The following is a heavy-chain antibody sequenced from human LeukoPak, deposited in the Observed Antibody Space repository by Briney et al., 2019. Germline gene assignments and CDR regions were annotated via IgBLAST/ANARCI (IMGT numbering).Heavy chain of an antibody. J-gene: IGHJ4*02. Sequence: SETLSLTCAVYGGSFSGYYWRWIRQPPGKGLEWIGEINHSGSTNYNPSLKSRVTMSVDTSKNQFSLKLSSVTAADTAVYYCARDPGSSLVTPLYYLDYWGQGTLVTVSS. CDR3: ARDPGSSLVTPLYYLDY. D-gene: IGHD1-26*01. CDR2: INHSGST. CDR1: GGSFSGYY. V-gene: IGHV4-34*01.